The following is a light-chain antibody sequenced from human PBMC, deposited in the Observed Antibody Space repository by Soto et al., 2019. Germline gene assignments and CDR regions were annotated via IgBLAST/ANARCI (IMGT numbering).Light chain of an antibody. CDR2: EVS. Sequence: QSVLTQPPSASGSPGQSVTISCTGTSSDLGGYNYVSWYQQHPGKAPKLMIYEVSKRPSGVPDRFSGSKSGNTASLTISGLQAEDEADYYCSSYTSSSTVVFGGGTKLTVL. CDR1: SSDLGGYNY. V-gene: IGLV2-8*01. J-gene: IGLJ2*01. CDR3: SSYTSSSTVV.